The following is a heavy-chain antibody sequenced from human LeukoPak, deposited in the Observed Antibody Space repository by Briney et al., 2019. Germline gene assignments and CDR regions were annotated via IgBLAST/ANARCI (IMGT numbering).Heavy chain of an antibody. J-gene: IGHJ4*02. CDR1: GYSFTSYW. CDR3: ACRSGYDPVDY. Sequence: AESLKISCKGSGYSFTSYWISWVRQMPGKGLEWMGRIDPSDSYTNYSPSFQGHVTISADKSISTAYLQWSSLKASHTAMYYCACRSGYDPVDYWGQGTLVTVSS. CDR2: IDPSDSYT. D-gene: IGHD5-12*01. V-gene: IGHV5-10-1*01.